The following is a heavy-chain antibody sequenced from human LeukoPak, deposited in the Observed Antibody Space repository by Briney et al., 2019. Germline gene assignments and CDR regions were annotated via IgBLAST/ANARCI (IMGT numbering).Heavy chain of an antibody. V-gene: IGHV3-13*04. Sequence: GGSLRLSCAASGFAFSSYDMHWVRHATGKGLEWVSAIGTAGDTYYPGSVKGRFTISRENAKNSLYLQMSSLRAGDTAVYYCARAYRGYYGSGSYYNDAFDIWGQGTMVTVSS. CDR2: IGTAGDT. D-gene: IGHD3-10*01. J-gene: IGHJ3*02. CDR3: ARAYRGYYGSGSYYNDAFDI. CDR1: GFAFSSYD.